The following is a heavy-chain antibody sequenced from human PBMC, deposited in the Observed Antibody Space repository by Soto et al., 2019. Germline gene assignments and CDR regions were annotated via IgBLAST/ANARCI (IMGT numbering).Heavy chain of an antibody. CDR1: GFNFSTYS. V-gene: IGHV3-21*01. D-gene: IGHD4-17*01. J-gene: IGHJ4*02. CDR3: ARGRGHYGLDQ. CDR2: ITSSSSYI. Sequence: GGSLRLSCVASGFNFSTYSMNWVRQAPGQGLEWVSSITSSSSYIYNADSVKGRFTISRDNARNSLFLQMNSLRAEDTALYYCARGRGHYGLDQWGQGTLVTVSS.